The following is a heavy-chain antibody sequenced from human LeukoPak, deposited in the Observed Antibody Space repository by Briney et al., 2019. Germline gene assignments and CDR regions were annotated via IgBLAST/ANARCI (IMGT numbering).Heavy chain of an antibody. Sequence: GRSLRLSCAASGLTFSTYGMHWVRQAPGKGLEWVALIWYDGSNKYYADSVKGRFTISRDNSKNTLYLQMNSLRAEDTAVYYCAKASAGKGAAGYFDYWGQGTLVTVSS. CDR1: GLTFSTYG. V-gene: IGHV3-33*06. CDR3: AKASAGKGAAGYFDY. J-gene: IGHJ4*02. CDR2: IWYDGSNK. D-gene: IGHD6-13*01.